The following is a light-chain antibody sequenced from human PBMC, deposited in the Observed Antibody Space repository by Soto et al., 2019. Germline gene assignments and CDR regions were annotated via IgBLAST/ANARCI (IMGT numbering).Light chain of an antibody. CDR1: GSDIGRYNY. J-gene: IGLJ1*01. V-gene: IGLV2-14*03. Sequence: QSALTQPASVYGSPEQSITISCDGTGSDIGRYNYVSWYQQHPGKAPKLIIYGVNYRPSGISNRFSGSKSGSTASLTISGLQPEDEADYYCNSYTTSTTYVFGTGTKLTVL. CDR3: NSYTTSTTYV. CDR2: GVN.